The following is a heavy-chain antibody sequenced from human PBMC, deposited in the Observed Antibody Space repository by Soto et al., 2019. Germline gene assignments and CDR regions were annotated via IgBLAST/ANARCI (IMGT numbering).Heavy chain of an antibody. CDR2: FYYGGST. CDR1: GGSISSSSYY. Sequence: SETLSLTCTVPGGSISSSSYYWGWIRQPPGKGLQWIGSFYYGGSTYYNPSLQSRVTISVDTSKNQFSLKLYSVTAADTAVYYCARHRPNNDGSYYYAMDVWGQGTTVTVSS. CDR3: ARHRPNNDGSYYYAMDV. J-gene: IGHJ6*02. D-gene: IGHD3-10*01. V-gene: IGHV4-39*01.